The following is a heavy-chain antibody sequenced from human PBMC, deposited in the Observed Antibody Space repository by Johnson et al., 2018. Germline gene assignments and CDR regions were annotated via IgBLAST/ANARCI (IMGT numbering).Heavy chain of an antibody. CDR1: GGSISSYY. Sequence: QVQLQESGPGLVKPSETLSLTCTVSGGSISSYYWSWIRQPPGKGLEWIGYIYYSGSTNYSPSLKSRVTISVDTSKNQFSLKLSCVTAADTAVYYWARVKEYISSSGEDYYYGMDGWGQGTTVTVSS. CDR2: IYYSGST. CDR3: ARVKEYISSSGEDYYYGMDG. J-gene: IGHJ6*02. D-gene: IGHD6-6*01. V-gene: IGHV4-59*12.